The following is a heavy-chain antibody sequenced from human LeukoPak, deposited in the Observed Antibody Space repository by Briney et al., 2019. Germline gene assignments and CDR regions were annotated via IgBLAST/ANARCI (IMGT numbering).Heavy chain of an antibody. D-gene: IGHD4-17*01. Sequence: GGSLRLSCAASGFTFSSYGMHWVRQAPGKGLEWVAVISYDGSNKYYADSVEGRFTISRDNSKNTLYLQMNSLRAEDTAVYYCARGRGTVTTMDYWGQGTLVTVSS. CDR3: ARGRGTVTTMDY. CDR1: GFTFSSYG. CDR2: ISYDGSNK. V-gene: IGHV3-30*03. J-gene: IGHJ4*02.